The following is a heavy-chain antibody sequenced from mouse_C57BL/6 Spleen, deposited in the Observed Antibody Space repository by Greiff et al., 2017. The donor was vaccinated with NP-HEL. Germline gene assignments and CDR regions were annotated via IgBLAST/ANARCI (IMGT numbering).Heavy chain of an antibody. V-gene: IGHV1-26*01. Sequence: VQLQQSGPELVKPGASVKISCKASGYTFTDYYMNWVKQSHGKSLEWIGDINPNNGGTSYNQKFKGKATLTVDKSSSTAYMELRSLTSEDSAVYYCARSYYGSSHSYWGQGTSVTVSS. CDR2: INPNNGGT. CDR3: ARSYYGSSHSY. D-gene: IGHD1-1*01. CDR1: GYTFTDYY. J-gene: IGHJ4*01.